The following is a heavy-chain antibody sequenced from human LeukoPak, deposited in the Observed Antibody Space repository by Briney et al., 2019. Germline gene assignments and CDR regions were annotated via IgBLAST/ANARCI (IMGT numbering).Heavy chain of an antibody. CDR2: IYPDDSDT. D-gene: IGHD1-26*01. V-gene: IGHV5-51*03. CDR3: ARPFSGSYYSGGFDI. CDR1: GYSFTSYW. Sequence: GEPLKISCKASGYSFTSYWIAWVRQMPGKGLESMGIIYPDDSDTKYSPSFQGQVTISADKSISTVYLQWSSLKASDTAMYYCARPFSGSYYSGGFDIWGQGTMVTVSS. J-gene: IGHJ3*02.